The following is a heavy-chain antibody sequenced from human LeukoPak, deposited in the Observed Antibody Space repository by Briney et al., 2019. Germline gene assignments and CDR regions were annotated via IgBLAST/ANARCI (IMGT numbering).Heavy chain of an antibody. J-gene: IGHJ3*02. Sequence: SQTLSLTPAISGDRASSNSASCNWIRHSPSRGLEWLGRTYYRSKWYNDYAVSVKSRITINPDTSKNQFSLQLNSVTPEDTAVYYCARGYSSARGAFDIWGQGTMVTVSS. D-gene: IGHD6-19*01. CDR3: ARGYSSARGAFDI. CDR1: GDRASSNSAS. CDR2: TYYRSKWYN. V-gene: IGHV6-1*01.